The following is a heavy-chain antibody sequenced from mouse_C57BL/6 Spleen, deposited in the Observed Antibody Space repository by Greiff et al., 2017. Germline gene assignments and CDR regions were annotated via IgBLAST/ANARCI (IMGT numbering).Heavy chain of an antibody. CDR2: IYPRSGNT. CDR1: GYTFTSYG. D-gene: IGHD2-3*01. J-gene: IGHJ4*01. CDR3: ARGIYDGYYYYAMDY. Sequence: VQLVESGAELARPGASVKLSCKASGYTFTSYGISWVKQRTGQGLEWIGEIYPRSGNTYYNEKFKGKATLTADKSTSTAYMELRSLTSEDSAVYFCARGIYDGYYYYAMDYWGQGTSVTVSS. V-gene: IGHV1-81*01.